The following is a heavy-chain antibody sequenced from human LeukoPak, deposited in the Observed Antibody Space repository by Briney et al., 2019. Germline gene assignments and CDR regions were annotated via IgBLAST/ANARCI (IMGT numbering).Heavy chain of an antibody. CDR3: ARSGGEVNWFDP. CDR1: GGSISSYY. Sequence: SETLSLTCTVSGGSISSYYWNWIRQPPGKGLEWIGYIYYSGSTNYNPSLKSRVTISVDTSKNQFSLKLSSVTAADTAVYYCARSGGEVNWFDPWGQGTLVTVSS. V-gene: IGHV4-59*01. CDR2: IYYSGST. J-gene: IGHJ5*02. D-gene: IGHD2-15*01.